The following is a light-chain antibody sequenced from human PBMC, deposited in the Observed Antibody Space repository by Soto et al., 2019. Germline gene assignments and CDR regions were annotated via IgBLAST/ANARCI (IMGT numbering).Light chain of an antibody. CDR3: AARDDSLNGHV. V-gene: IGLV1-44*01. CDR1: SSNIGSNT. Sequence: QSVLTQPPSASGTPGQRVTISCSGSSSNIGSNTVNWYQQLPVTAPKVLIYSNNQRPSGVPDRFSGSKSGTSASLAISGLQSEDEADYYCAARDDSLNGHVFGTGTKVTVL. CDR2: SNN. J-gene: IGLJ1*01.